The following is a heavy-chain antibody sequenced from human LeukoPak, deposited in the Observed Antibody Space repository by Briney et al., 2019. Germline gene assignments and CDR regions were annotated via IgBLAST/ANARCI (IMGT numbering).Heavy chain of an antibody. J-gene: IGHJ4*02. CDR1: GFTFSSFW. V-gene: IGHV3-7*01. D-gene: IGHD5-18*01. CDR3: ARHLSGVTGYTYGRGIDY. Sequence: GGSLRLSCAASGFTFSSFWMSWVRQAPGKGLEWVANIKQDGSEKYYVDSVKGRFTISRDNAKNSLYLQMNSLRAEDTAVYYCARHLSGVTGYTYGRGIDYWGQGTLVTVSS. CDR2: IKQDGSEK.